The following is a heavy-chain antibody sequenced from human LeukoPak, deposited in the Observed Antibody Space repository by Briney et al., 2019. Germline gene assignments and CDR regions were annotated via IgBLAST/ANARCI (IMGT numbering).Heavy chain of an antibody. CDR1: GGTFSSYA. Sequence: SVKVSCKASGGTFSSYAISWVRQAPGQGLEWMGGIIPIFGTANYAQKFQGRVTITADESTSTAYMELSSLRSEDTAVFYCARDLRGSSSWYDYWGQGTLVTVSS. D-gene: IGHD6-13*01. J-gene: IGHJ4*02. CDR3: ARDLRGSSSWYDY. V-gene: IGHV1-69*13. CDR2: IIPIFGTA.